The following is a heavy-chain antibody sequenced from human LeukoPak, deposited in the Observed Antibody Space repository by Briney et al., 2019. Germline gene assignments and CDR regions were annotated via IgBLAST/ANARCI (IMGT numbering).Heavy chain of an antibody. CDR3: ARGWELPHRVVSGWFDP. D-gene: IGHD1-26*01. J-gene: IGHJ5*02. CDR1: GGSISSSSYY. Sequence: SETLSLTCTVSGGSISSSSYYWGWIRQPPGKGLEWIGSIYYSGSTYYNPSLKSRVTISVDTSKNQFSLKLSSVTAADTAVYYCARGWELPHRVVSGWFDPWGQGTLVTVSS. V-gene: IGHV4-39*07. CDR2: IYYSGST.